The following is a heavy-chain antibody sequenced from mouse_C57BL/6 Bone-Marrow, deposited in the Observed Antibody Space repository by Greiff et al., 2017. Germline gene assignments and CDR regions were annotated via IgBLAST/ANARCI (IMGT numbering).Heavy chain of an antibody. CDR1: GFTFTTYA. CDR2: IRSKSSNYAT. J-gene: IGHJ3*01. CDR3: VRGHYGSLPVAY. D-gene: IGHD1-1*01. Sequence: DVQLVESGGGLVQPKGSLKLSCAASGFTFTTYAMHWVRQAPGKGLEWVARIRSKSSNYATYYADSVKDRFTISRDDSQSMLYLQMNNLKTEDTAIYYCVRGHYGSLPVAYWGQGTLVTVSA. V-gene: IGHV10-3*01.